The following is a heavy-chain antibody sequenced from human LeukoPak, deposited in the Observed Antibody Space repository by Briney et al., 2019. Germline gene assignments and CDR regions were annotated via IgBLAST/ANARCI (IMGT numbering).Heavy chain of an antibody. CDR3: ARRDSSSWYDDY. V-gene: IGHV4-61*01. D-gene: IGHD6-13*01. J-gene: IGHJ4*02. CDR2: THYSGST. Sequence: SETLSLTCTVSGGSVSSGSYYWSWIRQPPGKGLQWIGYTHYSGSTKYNPSLNSRVTISLDTSKNQFSLKLNAVTAADTAVYYCARRDSSSWYDDYWGQGTLVTVSS. CDR1: GGSVSSGSYY.